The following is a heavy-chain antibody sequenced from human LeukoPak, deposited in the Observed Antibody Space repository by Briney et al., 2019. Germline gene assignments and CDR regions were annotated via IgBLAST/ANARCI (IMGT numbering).Heavy chain of an antibody. J-gene: IGHJ3*02. V-gene: IGHV4-59*08. CDR3: ARYNSPGSADAFDI. CDR1: GGSISGYY. Sequence: PSETLSLTCTVSGGSISGYYWSWIRQPPGKGLEWIGYIYYSGSTNYNPSLKSRVTISVDTSKNQFSLKLSSVTAADTAVYYCARYNSPGSADAFDIWGQGTMVTVSS. D-gene: IGHD1-14*01. CDR2: IYYSGST.